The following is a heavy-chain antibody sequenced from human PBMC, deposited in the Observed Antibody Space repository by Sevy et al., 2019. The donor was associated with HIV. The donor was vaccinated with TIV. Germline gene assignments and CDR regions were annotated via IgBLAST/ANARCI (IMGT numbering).Heavy chain of an antibody. V-gene: IGHV3-7*01. CDR1: GFTFSSYW. J-gene: IGHJ4*02. CDR2: INQDGSET. Sequence: GGSLRLSCAASGFTFSSYWTSWVRQAPGKGLEWVATINQDGSETFYVDSVKGRFTISRHNPRKSLYLQMNSLSAEDTAVYYCARLFYGSADYWGQGTLVTVSS. CDR3: ARLFYGSADY. D-gene: IGHD3-10*01.